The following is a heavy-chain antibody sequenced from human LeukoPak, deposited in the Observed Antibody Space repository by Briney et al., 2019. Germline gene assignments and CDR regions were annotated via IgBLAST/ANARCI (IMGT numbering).Heavy chain of an antibody. V-gene: IGHV3-21*01. Sequence: GSLRLSCAASGFTFSSYWMSWVRQAPGKGLEWVSSISSSSSYIYYADSVKGRFTISRDNAKNSLYLQMNSLRAEDTAVYYCARDSWEYYDSSGYYLVIAFDIWGQGTMVTVSS. CDR2: ISSSSSYI. CDR1: GFTFSSYW. J-gene: IGHJ3*02. D-gene: IGHD3-22*01. CDR3: ARDSWEYYDSSGYYLVIAFDI.